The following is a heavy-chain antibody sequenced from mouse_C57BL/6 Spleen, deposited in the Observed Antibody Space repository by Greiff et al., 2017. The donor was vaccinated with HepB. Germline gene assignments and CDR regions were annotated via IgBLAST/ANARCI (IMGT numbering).Heavy chain of an antibody. Sequence: QVQLQQSGAELARPGASVKLSCKASGYTFTSYGISWVKQRTGQGLEWIGEIYPRSGNTYYNEKFKGKATLTADKSSSTAYMELRSLTSEDSAVYFCARRALITTVVAYSYWYFDVWGTGTTVTVSS. CDR3: ARRALITTVVAYSYWYFDV. V-gene: IGHV1-81*01. CDR1: GYTFTSYG. CDR2: IYPRSGNT. J-gene: IGHJ1*03. D-gene: IGHD1-1*01.